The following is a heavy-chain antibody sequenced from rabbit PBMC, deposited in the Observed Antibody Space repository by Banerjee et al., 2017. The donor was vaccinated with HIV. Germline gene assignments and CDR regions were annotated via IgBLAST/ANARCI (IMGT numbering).Heavy chain of an antibody. J-gene: IGHJ4*01. V-gene: IGHV1S40*01. CDR3: ASSYTGYGSAYNL. Sequence: QSLEESGGDLVKPGASLTLTCTASGFSFSSNYYMCWVRQAPGKGLEWIACIYAGSSGSTYYASWAKGRFTISKTSSTTVTLQMTSLTAADTATYFCASSYTGYGSAYNLWGPGTLVTVS. D-gene: IGHD7-1*01. CDR2: IYAGSSGST. CDR1: GFSFSSNYY.